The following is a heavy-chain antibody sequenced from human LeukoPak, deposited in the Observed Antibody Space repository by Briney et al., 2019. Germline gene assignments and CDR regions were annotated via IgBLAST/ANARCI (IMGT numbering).Heavy chain of an antibody. CDR2: ISGRGGST. J-gene: IGHJ6*02. D-gene: IGHD2-2*01. V-gene: IGHV3-23*01. Sequence: PGGSLRLSCAASGFTFSSYGMSWVRQAPGKGLEWVSTISGRGGSTYYADSVKGRFTISRDNSRNTLYLEMNSLRVEDTAVYYCARGPCRGSSTSCPYGGNYGMDVWGQGTTVTVSS. CDR1: GFTFSSYG. CDR3: ARGPCRGSSTSCPYGGNYGMDV.